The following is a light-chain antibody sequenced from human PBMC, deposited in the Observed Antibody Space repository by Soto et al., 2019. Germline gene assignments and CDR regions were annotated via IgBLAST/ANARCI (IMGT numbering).Light chain of an antibody. Sequence: EIVLTQSPATLSLSPGERATLSCRASQSVSSYLAGYQQKPGQAPRLLIYDASNRATGIPARFSGSGSGTDFTLTISSLEPEDFAVYYCQVRSNWPLFGGGTKVEIK. CDR1: QSVSSY. CDR2: DAS. V-gene: IGKV3-11*01. CDR3: QVRSNWPL. J-gene: IGKJ4*01.